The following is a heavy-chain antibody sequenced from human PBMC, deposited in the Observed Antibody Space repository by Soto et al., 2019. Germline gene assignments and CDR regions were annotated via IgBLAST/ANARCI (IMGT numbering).Heavy chain of an antibody. Sequence: QVQLVQSGAEVKKPGSSVKVSCQASGGTLDSYTVSWVRQAPGQGLEWMGRIILFLGLVNYARNFQDRVTITADKSTSTAHMELSGLKSEDTALYYCARERPPYGSERYQGPWFHPWGQGSLVTVSS. J-gene: IGHJ5*02. D-gene: IGHD3-10*01. CDR2: IILFLGLV. V-gene: IGHV1-69*08. CDR1: GGTLDSYT. CDR3: ARERPPYGSERYQGPWFHP.